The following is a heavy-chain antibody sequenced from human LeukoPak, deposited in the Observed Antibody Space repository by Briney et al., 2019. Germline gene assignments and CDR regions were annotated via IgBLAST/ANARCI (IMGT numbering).Heavy chain of an antibody. V-gene: IGHV1-46*01. CDR2: INPSGGST. J-gene: IGHJ4*02. CDR3: ARDGAPNYEYYFDY. D-gene: IGHD1-7*01. Sequence: ASVKVSCKSSGYTFTSYYMRWVRQAPGQGLEWIGIINPSGGSTSYAQKFQGRVTMTRDTSTSTVYMELSSLRSEDTAVYYCARDGAPNYEYYFDYWGQGTLVTVSS. CDR1: GYTFTSYY.